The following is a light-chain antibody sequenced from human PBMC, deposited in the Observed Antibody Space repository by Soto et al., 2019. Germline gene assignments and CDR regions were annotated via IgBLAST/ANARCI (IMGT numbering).Light chain of an antibody. J-gene: IGKJ1*01. CDR2: DAS. Sequence: EIVLTQSPGTLSLSPGERATLSCRASQSVSSSYLAWYQQKPGQAPRLLIYDASNRATGIPARFSGSGSGTDFTLSISSLEPEDFAVYYCQQRTDRPPWTFGQGTKVDIK. CDR1: QSVSSSY. V-gene: IGKV3D-20*02. CDR3: QQRTDRPPWT.